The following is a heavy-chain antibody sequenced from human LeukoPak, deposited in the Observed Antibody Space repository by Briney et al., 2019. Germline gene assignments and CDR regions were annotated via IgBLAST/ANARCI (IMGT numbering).Heavy chain of an antibody. D-gene: IGHD3-16*01. CDR2: INPYSGDT. V-gene: IGHV1-2*02. Sequence: GASVKVSCKTSGYTFTGHYMHWVRQAPGQGLEWMGWINPYSGDTNYAQKFQGRVTVTRDTSISTAYMELSRLRSDDTAVYYCARLVQSGVGEDDYWGQGTLVTVSS. J-gene: IGHJ4*02. CDR3: ARLVQSGVGEDDY. CDR1: GYTFTGHY.